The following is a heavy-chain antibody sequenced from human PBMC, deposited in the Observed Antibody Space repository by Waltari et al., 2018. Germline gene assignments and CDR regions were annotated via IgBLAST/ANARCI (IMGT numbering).Heavy chain of an antibody. CDR2: IFSGRT. D-gene: IGHD1-1*01. CDR3: AGAPPNWQPDDY. Sequence: QVQLQESGPGLVKPSETLSLTCTVSGGSISTYHWSWVRQPPGKGLEWIGYIFSGRTDYNPSLESRVTISVDTSKNQFFLKLSSVTAADTAVYYCAGAPPNWQPDDYWGQGTLVTVSS. CDR1: GGSISTYH. V-gene: IGHV4-59*08. J-gene: IGHJ4*02.